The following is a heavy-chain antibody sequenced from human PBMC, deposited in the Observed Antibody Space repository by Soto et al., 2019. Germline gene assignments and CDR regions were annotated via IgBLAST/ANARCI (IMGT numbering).Heavy chain of an antibody. CDR2: ISAYNGNT. CDR1: GYTFTSYG. D-gene: IGHD2-21*02. Sequence: QVQLVQSGAEVKKPGASVKVSCKASGYTFTSYGISWVRQAPGQGLEWMVWISAYNGNTNYAQKLQGRVTMTTDTSTSTGYMELRSLRSDATDVYYCARDRGDYGPRYYYYGMDVWGQGTTVTVSS. CDR3: ARDRGDYGPRYYYYGMDV. V-gene: IGHV1-18*04. J-gene: IGHJ6*02.